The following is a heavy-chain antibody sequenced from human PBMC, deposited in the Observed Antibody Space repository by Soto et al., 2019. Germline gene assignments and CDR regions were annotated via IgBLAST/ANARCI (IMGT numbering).Heavy chain of an antibody. CDR3: GREGNCGYYPPHFDY. CDR2: IWYDGSNK. V-gene: IGHV3-33*01. Sequence: QVQLVESGGGVVQPGRSLRLSCAASGFTFSSYGMHWVRQAPGKGLEWVAVIWYDGSNKYYADSVKGRFTISRDNSKNTLDLQMNSLRAEDTAVDFCGREGNCGYYPPHFDYWGQGTLVTVSS. CDR1: GFTFSSYG. D-gene: IGHD3-22*01. J-gene: IGHJ4*02.